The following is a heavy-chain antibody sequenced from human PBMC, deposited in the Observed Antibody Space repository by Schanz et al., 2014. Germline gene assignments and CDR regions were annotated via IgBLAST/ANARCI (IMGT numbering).Heavy chain of an antibody. Sequence: EVQLVESGGGLVQPGGSLRLSCTASGFTFSSYSMNWVRQAPGKGLEWISYIGSSSSRIDHADSVKGRFTVSRDNSKNTMYLQQNRLSAEDAAVYDCSRYFHGYAPHLDYWGQGSLVTVSS. D-gene: IGHD5-12*01. CDR3: SRYFHGYAPHLDY. CDR2: IGSSSSRI. CDR1: GFTFSSYS. V-gene: IGHV3-48*01. J-gene: IGHJ4*02.